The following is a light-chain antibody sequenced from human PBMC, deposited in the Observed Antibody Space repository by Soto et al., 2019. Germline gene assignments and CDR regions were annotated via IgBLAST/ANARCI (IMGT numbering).Light chain of an antibody. CDR3: RQYNSYFRT. CDR1: QSISSW. Sequence: DIQMTQSPSTLSASVGDRVTITCRASQSISSWLAWYQQKPGKAPKLLIYKASSLESGVPSRFSGSGSGTEFTLTISSLQPDDFAIYYCRQYNSYFRTFGQGPKVDTK. CDR2: KAS. V-gene: IGKV1-5*03. J-gene: IGKJ1*01.